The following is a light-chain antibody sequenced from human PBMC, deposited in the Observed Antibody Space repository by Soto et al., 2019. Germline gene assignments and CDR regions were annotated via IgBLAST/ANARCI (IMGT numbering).Light chain of an antibody. V-gene: IGLV2-8*01. J-gene: IGLJ1*01. CDR3: SSFAGSNNFPYV. CDR1: SSDVGAYDY. Sequence: QSALTQPPSASGSPGQSVTISCTGTSSDVGAYDYVSWYQQHPGKAPKLMIYEINKRPSGVPDRFSGSKSGNTASLTVSGLQAEDEADYYRSSFAGSNNFPYVFGTGTKLTVL. CDR2: EIN.